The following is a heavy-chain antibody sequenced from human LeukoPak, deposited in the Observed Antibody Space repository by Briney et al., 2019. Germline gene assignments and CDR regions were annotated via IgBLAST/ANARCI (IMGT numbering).Heavy chain of an antibody. CDR1: GFTFDDYA. CDR3: AREKGRGVISPYYDY. Sequence: PGGSLRLSCAASGFTFDDYAMHWVRQAPGKGLEWVANIKQDGSEIYYLDSVKGRFTISRDTSKNTLSLQMNSLRVEDTAVYYCAREKGRGVISPYYDYWGQGTLVTVS. V-gene: IGHV3-7*03. D-gene: IGHD3-10*01. J-gene: IGHJ4*02. CDR2: IKQDGSEI.